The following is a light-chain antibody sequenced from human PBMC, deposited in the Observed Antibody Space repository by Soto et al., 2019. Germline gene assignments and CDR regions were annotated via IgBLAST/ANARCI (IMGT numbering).Light chain of an antibody. CDR2: GAS. Sequence: EILLTQSPPTLSFSPGGRATLSCTATRGVRNFLAWYQQKPGQAPRLLIYGASSRATGIPYRFSGSGSGTDFTLTISRLEPEDFAAYYCQQYGSSPWTFGQGTKVDIK. CDR1: RGVRNF. J-gene: IGKJ1*01. V-gene: IGKV3-20*01. CDR3: QQYGSSPWT.